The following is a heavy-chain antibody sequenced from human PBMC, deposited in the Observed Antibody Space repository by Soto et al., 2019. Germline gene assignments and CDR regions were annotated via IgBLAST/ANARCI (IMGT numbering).Heavy chain of an antibody. J-gene: IGHJ4*02. Sequence: SETLSLTCAFSGASFGTYYWSWIRQPPGKGLEWIGYIYYSGSTNYNPSLKSRVTISVDTSKNQFSLKLSSVTAADTAVYYCARNEHVFDYWGQGTLVTVSS. V-gene: IGHV4-59*12. CDR2: IYYSGST. CDR1: GASFGTYY. CDR3: ARNEHVFDY. D-gene: IGHD1-1*01.